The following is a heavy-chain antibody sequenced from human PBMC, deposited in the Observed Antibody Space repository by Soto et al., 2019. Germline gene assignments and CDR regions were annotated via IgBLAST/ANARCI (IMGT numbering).Heavy chain of an antibody. D-gene: IGHD6-13*01. CDR1: GFIFISHA. Sequence: GGSLRLSCTASGFIFISHAMTWVRQAPWKGLEWVSGLSDSGDSIYYADSVKGRFTIYRDNSMNTLYLQMNTLRVEDTAVYYCAKVSSSWYAGFFDLWGQGP. J-gene: IGHJ4*02. V-gene: IGHV3-23*01. CDR2: LSDSGDSI. CDR3: AKVSSSWYAGFFDL.